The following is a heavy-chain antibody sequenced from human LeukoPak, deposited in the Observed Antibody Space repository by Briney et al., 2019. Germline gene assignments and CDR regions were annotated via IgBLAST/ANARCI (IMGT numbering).Heavy chain of an antibody. J-gene: IGHJ4*02. Sequence: PSETLSLTCTVSGGSISSTSYYWGWIRQPPGKGLEWIGSVYYSGSTYYNPFPKSRVTTAVDTSKNQSFLKVRSVTAADTAVYYCARQGGGYDYWGQGTLVTVPS. CDR1: GGSISSTSYY. CDR2: VYYSGST. CDR3: ARQGGGYDY. V-gene: IGHV4-39*01. D-gene: IGHD5-12*01.